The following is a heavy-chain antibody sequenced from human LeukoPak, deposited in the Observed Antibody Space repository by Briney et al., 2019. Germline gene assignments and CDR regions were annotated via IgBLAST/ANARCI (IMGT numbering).Heavy chain of an antibody. J-gene: IGHJ5*02. D-gene: IGHD3-22*01. CDR3: ARGGYYDSSGYYRIDNWFDP. Sequence: SETLSLTCAVYGGSFSGYYWSWIRRPPGKGLEWIGEINHSGSTNYNPSLKSRVTISVDTSKNQFSLKLSSVTAADTAVYYCARGGYYDSSGYYRIDNWFDPWGQGTLVTVSS. CDR2: INHSGST. V-gene: IGHV4-34*01. CDR1: GGSFSGYY.